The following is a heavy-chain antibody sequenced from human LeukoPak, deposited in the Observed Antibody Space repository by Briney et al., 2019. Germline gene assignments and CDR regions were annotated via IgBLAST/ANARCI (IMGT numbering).Heavy chain of an antibody. Sequence: HPGRSLRLSCAASGFTFSSYAMHWVRQAPGKGLEWVAVIPYDGSNKYYADSVKGRFTISRDNSKNSLYLQMNGLRADDTALYYCVRGGTNFASWGQGTLVIVSS. D-gene: IGHD2-8*01. CDR3: VRGGTNFAS. CDR2: IPYDGSNK. J-gene: IGHJ4*02. CDR1: GFTFSSYA. V-gene: IGHV3-30-3*01.